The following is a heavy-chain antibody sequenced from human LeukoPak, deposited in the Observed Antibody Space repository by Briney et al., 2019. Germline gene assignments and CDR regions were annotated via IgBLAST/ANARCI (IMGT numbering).Heavy chain of an antibody. J-gene: IGHJ5*02. D-gene: IGHD5-12*01. CDR1: GGSFSDYS. Sequence: ASVTVSCKASGGSFSDYSISWVRQAPGQGLEWMGRIIAILDTAHYAQKFQGRFTITADKSTTTVYMELSRLRSDDTAVYYCVRSGYDYDWFDPWGQGTLVTVSS. CDR3: VRSGYDYDWFDP. CDR2: IIAILDTA. V-gene: IGHV1-69*08.